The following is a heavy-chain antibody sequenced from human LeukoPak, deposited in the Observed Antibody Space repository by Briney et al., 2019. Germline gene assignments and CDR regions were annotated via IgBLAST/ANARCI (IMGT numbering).Heavy chain of an antibody. J-gene: IGHJ4*02. CDR3: ARDAYNYYYSDY. D-gene: IGHD5-24*01. CDR2: INPSGGTT. Sequence: ASVKVSCKASGYTFTSYDINWVRQATGQGLEWMGLINPSGGTTTYAQKFQGRVTMTRDTSTSTVYMELSSLRSEDTAVYYCARDAYNYYYSDYWGQGTLVTVSS. V-gene: IGHV1-46*01. CDR1: GYTFTSYD.